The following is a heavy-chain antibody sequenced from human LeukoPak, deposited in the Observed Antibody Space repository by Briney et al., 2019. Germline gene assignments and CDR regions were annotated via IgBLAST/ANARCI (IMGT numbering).Heavy chain of an antibody. V-gene: IGHV5-51*01. Sequence: GESLKISFKGSGYSFTNNWIAWVRQMPGRGLEWMGIIYPAYSSTRHSPPFQGKVTISADMSINIAYLQWSSLKPSHTALYFCARHLRIERMTYFDLWGRGTLVTAS. CDR1: GYSFTNNW. CDR3: ARHLRIERMTYFDL. D-gene: IGHD5/OR15-5a*01. J-gene: IGHJ2*01. CDR2: IYPAYSST.